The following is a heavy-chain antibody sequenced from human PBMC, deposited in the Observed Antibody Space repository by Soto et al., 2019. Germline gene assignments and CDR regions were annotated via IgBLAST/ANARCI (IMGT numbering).Heavy chain of an antibody. CDR3: VKGGYHSFHY. CDR1: RFTFSNYG. J-gene: IGHJ4*02. V-gene: IGHV3-30*18. D-gene: IGHD5-12*01. CDR2: ISYDGSNK. Sequence: QVQLVESGGGVVQPGRSLRLSCAASRFTFSNYGMHWVRQTPGKGLEWVAVISYDGSNKYYADSVKGRFTISRDNSKKTLYLQMNSLGAEGTAGYYCVKGGYHSFHYWGQGTLVTVSS.